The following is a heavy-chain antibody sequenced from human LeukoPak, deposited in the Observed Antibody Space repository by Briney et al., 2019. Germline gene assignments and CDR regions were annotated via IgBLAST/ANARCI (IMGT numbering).Heavy chain of an antibody. CDR1: GYTFTSYG. J-gene: IGHJ4*02. V-gene: IGHV1-18*01. CDR2: ISAYNGNT. D-gene: IGHD3-16*02. CDR3: ARGMGSYPEIPLDY. Sequence: ASVKVSCKASGYTFTSYGISWMRQAPGQGLEWMGWISAYNGNTNCAQKLQGRVTMTTDTSTSTAYMELRSLRSDDTAVYYCARGMGSYPEIPLDYWGQGTLVTVSS.